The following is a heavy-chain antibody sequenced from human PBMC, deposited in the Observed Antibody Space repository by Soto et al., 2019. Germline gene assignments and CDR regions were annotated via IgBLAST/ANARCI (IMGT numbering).Heavy chain of an antibody. V-gene: IGHV3-48*01. J-gene: IGHJ5*02. CDR2: ISSSSSTI. Sequence: EVHLVESGGGLVQPGGSLRLSCAASGFTFSSYSMNWVRQAPGKGLEWVSYISSSSSTIYYADSVKGRFTISRDNAKKSLYLNMNSLRAEDTAVYYCARGAYLNWFDPWGQGTLVTVSS. CDR1: GFTFSSYS. CDR3: ARGAYLNWFDP.